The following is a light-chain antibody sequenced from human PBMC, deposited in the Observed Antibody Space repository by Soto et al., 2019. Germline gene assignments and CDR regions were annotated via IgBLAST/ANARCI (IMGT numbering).Light chain of an antibody. J-gene: IGLJ1*01. Sequence: QSVLTQPPSVSGAPGQRVTISCIGSSSNIGAGSDVHWYQQLPGTAPKLLIYGNSNRPSGVPDRFSGSKSGTSASLAITGLQAEDEADYYCQSHDSSLSGTYVFGTGTKLTVL. CDR1: SSNIGAGSD. CDR3: QSHDSSLSGTYV. CDR2: GNS. V-gene: IGLV1-40*01.